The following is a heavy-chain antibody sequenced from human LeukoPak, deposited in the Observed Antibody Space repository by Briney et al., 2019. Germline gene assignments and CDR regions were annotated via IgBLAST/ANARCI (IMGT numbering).Heavy chain of an antibody. CDR2: IYSGGST. CDR1: GFTVSTNY. Sequence: GSLRLSCAASGFTVSTNYMSWVRQAPGKGLEWVSVIYSGGSTYHADSVKGRLTISRDNSKNTLYLQMNRLRAEDTAVYYCARVGFIVGYGMHVWGQGTTVTVSS. J-gene: IGHJ6*02. CDR3: ARVGFIVGYGMHV. D-gene: IGHD2-21*01. V-gene: IGHV3-53*01.